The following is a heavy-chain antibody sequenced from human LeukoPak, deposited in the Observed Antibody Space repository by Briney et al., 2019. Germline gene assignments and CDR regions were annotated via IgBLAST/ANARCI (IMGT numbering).Heavy chain of an antibody. Sequence: PSETLSLTCAVYGGSFSGYYWSWIRQPPGKGLEWIGEINHSGSTNYNPSLKSRVTISVDTSKNQFSLKLSSVTAADTAVYYCARSPFRQQVEPFDYWGQGALVTVSS. J-gene: IGHJ4*02. CDR3: ARSPFRQQVEPFDY. V-gene: IGHV4-34*01. CDR2: INHSGST. D-gene: IGHD6-13*01. CDR1: GGSFSGYY.